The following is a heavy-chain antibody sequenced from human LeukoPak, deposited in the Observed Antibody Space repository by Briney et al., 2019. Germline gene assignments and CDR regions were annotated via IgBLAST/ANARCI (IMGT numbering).Heavy chain of an antibody. Sequence: ASVKVSCKASGYTFTRYSISWVREAPGQGLEWVGWISGYNGNTNYAQKLQGRVTMTTDTSTSTAYMEVRSLRSDDTAVYYCTRDSPYYYGSGAMVALDYWGQGTLVTVSS. V-gene: IGHV1-18*01. CDR1: GYTFTRYS. CDR3: TRDSPYYYGSGAMVALDY. D-gene: IGHD3-10*01. CDR2: ISGYNGNT. J-gene: IGHJ4*02.